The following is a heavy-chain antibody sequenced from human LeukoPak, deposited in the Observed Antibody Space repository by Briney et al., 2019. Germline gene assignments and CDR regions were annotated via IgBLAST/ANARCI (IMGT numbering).Heavy chain of an antibody. CDR1: GYTFTSYD. CDR2: MNPNSGNT. D-gene: IGHD3-10*01. V-gene: IGHV1-8*01. Sequence: ASVKVSCKASGYTFTSYDINWVRQATGQGLEWMGWMNPNSGNTGYAQKFQGRVTMTRDTSISTAYMELSSLTSEDRAVYYCARNVPSTGDFVYWGQGTLVTVSS. CDR3: ARNVPSTGDFVY. J-gene: IGHJ4*02.